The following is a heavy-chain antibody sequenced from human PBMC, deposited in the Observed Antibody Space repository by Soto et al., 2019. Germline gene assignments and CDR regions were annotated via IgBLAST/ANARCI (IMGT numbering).Heavy chain of an antibody. J-gene: IGHJ4*02. CDR3: ARGGGGDSSGWYMIDY. V-gene: IGHV3-53*04. CDR1: GFTVSSNY. D-gene: IGHD6-19*01. CDR2: IYSGGST. Sequence: GGSLRLSCAASGFTVSSNYMSWVRQAPGKGLEWVSVIYSGGSTYYADSVKGRFTISRHNSKNTLYLQMNSLRAEDTAVYYCARGGGGDSSGWYMIDYWGQGTLVTVS.